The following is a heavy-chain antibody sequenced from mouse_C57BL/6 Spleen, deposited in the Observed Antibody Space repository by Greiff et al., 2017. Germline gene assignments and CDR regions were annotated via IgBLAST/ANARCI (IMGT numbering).Heavy chain of an antibody. CDR3: ARRLTGEAY. J-gene: IGHJ2*01. Sequence: QVQLQQPGAELVMPGASVKLSCKASGYTFTSYWMHWVKQRPGQGLEWIGVIDPSGSYTNYNEKFKGKSTLTVDKSSSTAYMQLSSLTSEDSAVYSCARRLTGEAYWGQGTTVTVSA. D-gene: IGHD4-1*01. V-gene: IGHV1-69*01. CDR1: GYTFTSYW. CDR2: IDPSGSYT.